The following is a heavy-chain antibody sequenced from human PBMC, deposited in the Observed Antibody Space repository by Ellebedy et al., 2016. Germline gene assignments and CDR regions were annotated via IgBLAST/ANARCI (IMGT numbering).Heavy chain of an antibody. CDR2: IYSGGST. J-gene: IGHJ3*02. CDR3: ARGRRSTSYGGGAFDI. Sequence: GESLKISXAASGFTVSSNYMSWVRQAPGKGLEWVSVIYSGGSTYYADSVKGRFTISRDNSKNTLYLQMNSLRAEDTAVYYCARGRRSTSYGGGAFDIWGQGTMVTVSS. CDR1: GFTVSSNY. V-gene: IGHV3-53*01. D-gene: IGHD2-2*01.